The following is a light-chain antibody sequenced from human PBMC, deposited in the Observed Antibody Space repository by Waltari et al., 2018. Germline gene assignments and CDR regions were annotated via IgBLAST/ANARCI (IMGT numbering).Light chain of an antibody. CDR2: AAS. CDR1: QGISKY. V-gene: IGKV1-27*01. J-gene: IGKJ4*01. CDR3: QKYNSAPLT. Sequence: DIQMTQSPSSLSASGGDRVTITCRASQGISKYLAWYQQKPGKVPKLLIYAASTLQSGVPSRFSGSGSGTDFTLTISSLQPEDVATYYCQKYNSAPLTFGGGTKVEIK.